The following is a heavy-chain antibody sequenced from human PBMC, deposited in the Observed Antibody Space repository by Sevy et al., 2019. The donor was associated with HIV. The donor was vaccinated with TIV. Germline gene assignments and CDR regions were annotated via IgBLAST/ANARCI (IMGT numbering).Heavy chain of an antibody. Sequence: GGSLRLSCAASRFIFNDYGMHWVRQAPGKGLEWVAFIQYDGNDKYYADSMRGRFTISRDNSKNMLFLQMNSLRSEDTAMYHCAKNTAAAGARGFDYWGQGTLVTVSS. CDR2: IQYDGNDK. CDR1: RFIFNDYG. J-gene: IGHJ4*02. CDR3: AKNTAAAGARGFDY. D-gene: IGHD6-13*01. V-gene: IGHV3-30*02.